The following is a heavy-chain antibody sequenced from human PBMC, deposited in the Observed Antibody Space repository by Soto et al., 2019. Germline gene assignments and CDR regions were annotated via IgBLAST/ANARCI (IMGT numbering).Heavy chain of an antibody. CDR2: INHSGST. CDR3: AKLSDYCDSTSCYDTPFYYMDV. V-gene: IGHV4-34*02. D-gene: IGHD2-2*01. CDR1: GGSFSGYY. Sequence: QVQLQQWGAGLLKPSETLSLTCAVYGGSFSGYYWSWIRQPPGTGLEWIGEINHSGSTNYNPSLKSRFTLSVDTSKNQFSLNLSSVTAADTAVYYCAKLSDYCDSTSCYDTPFYYMDVWGKGTTVTVSS. J-gene: IGHJ6*03.